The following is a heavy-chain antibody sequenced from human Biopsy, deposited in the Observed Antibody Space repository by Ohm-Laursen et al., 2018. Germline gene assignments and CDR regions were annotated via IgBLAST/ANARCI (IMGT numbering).Heavy chain of an antibody. Sequence: TLSLTCTVSGGSISSYYWNWIRQPPGKGLEWIGYIYYSGTTDYSPSLESRVTISIDKSKNQFFLKLSSVTAEDTAVYYCARDDAVTVIRGLYYWGQGALVTVSS. V-gene: IGHV4-59*01. CDR3: ARDDAVTVIRGLYY. J-gene: IGHJ4*02. D-gene: IGHD2-21*02. CDR1: GGSISSYY. CDR2: IYYSGTT.